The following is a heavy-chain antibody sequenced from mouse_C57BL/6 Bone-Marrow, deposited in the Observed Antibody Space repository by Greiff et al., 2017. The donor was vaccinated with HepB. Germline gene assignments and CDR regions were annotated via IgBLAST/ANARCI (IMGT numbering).Heavy chain of an antibody. CDR1: GYAFSSSW. D-gene: IGHD2-4*01. Sequence: VQLMESGPELVKPGASVKISCKASGYAFSSSWMNWVKQRPGKGLEWIGRIYPGDGDTNYNGKFKGKATLTADKSSSTAYMQLSSLTSEDSAVYFCARCYYDYDRAWFAYWGQGTLVTVSA. V-gene: IGHV1-82*01. J-gene: IGHJ3*01. CDR2: IYPGDGDT. CDR3: ARCYYDYDRAWFAY.